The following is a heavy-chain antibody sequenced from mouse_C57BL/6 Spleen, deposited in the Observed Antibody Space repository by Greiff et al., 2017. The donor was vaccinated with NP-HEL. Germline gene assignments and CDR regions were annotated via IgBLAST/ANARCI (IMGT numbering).Heavy chain of an antibody. CDR2: IDPSDSYT. J-gene: IGHJ1*03. CDR1: GYTFTSYW. V-gene: IGHV1-59*01. CDR3: GRPSFRNWYFDV. Sequence: QVQLQQSGAELVRPGTSVKLSCKASGYTFTSYWMHWVKQRPGQGLEWIGVIDPSDSYTNYNQKFKGKATLTVDTSSSTAYMQLSSLTSEDSAVYYCGRPSFRNWYFDVWGTGTTVTVSS.